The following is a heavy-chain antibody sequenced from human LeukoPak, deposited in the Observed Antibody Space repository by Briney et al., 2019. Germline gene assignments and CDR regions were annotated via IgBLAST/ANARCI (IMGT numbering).Heavy chain of an antibody. D-gene: IGHD3-16*01. V-gene: IGHV1-69*04. J-gene: IGHJ5*02. Sequence: ASVKVSCKASGGTFSSYAISWVRQAPGQGLEWMGRIIPILGIANYAQKFQGRVTITADKSTSTAYMELSSLRSEDTAVYYCARAVWGSNWFDPWGQGTLVTVSS. CDR1: GGTFSSYA. CDR3: ARAVWGSNWFDP. CDR2: IIPILGIA.